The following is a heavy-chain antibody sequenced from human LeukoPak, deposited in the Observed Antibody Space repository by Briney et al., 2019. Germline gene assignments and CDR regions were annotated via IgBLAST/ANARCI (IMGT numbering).Heavy chain of an antibody. V-gene: IGHV1-18*01. J-gene: IGHJ2*01. CDR1: GYTFTRYG. CDR3: ARDPSNSSGRYWYIDV. D-gene: IGHD6-19*01. Sequence: GASVKVSCKASGYTFTRYGFSWVRQAPGQGLEWMGWISGYNGDTIYAEKFQGRVSMTTDTSTSTAYMELRSLRSDDTAVYYCARDPSNSSGRYWYIDVWGRGTLVTVSS. CDR2: ISGYNGDT.